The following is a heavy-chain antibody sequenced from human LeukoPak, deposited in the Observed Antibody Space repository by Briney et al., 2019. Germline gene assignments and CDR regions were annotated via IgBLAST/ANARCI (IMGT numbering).Heavy chain of an antibody. CDR2: ISAYNGNT. Sequence: ASVKVSCKASGYTFTSYGISWVRQAPGQGLEWMGWISAYNGNTNYAQKLRGRVTMTTDTSTSTAYMELRSLRSDDTAVYYCARETRTKGWFDPWGQGTLVTVSS. D-gene: IGHD1-7*01. V-gene: IGHV1-18*01. CDR1: GYTFTSYG. J-gene: IGHJ5*02. CDR3: ARETRTKGWFDP.